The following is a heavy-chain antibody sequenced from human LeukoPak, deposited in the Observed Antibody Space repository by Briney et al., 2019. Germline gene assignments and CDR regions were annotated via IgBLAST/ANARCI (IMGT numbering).Heavy chain of an antibody. CDR3: ARVVGNSVWGSYRPEGCFDS. V-gene: IGHV1-18*01. CDR2: INMYNGNT. CDR1: GYTFTSYA. J-gene: IGHJ4*02. D-gene: IGHD3-16*02. Sequence: ASVKVSCKASGYTFTSYAISWVRQAPGQGXEWMGWINMYNGNTNYAQKLQGRVTMNTDTSTSTAYMEPRSLRSADTAVYYCARVVGNSVWGSYRPEGCFDSWGQGHLVTVSS.